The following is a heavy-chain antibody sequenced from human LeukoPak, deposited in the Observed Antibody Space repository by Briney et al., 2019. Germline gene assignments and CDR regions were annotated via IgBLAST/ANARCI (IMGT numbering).Heavy chain of an antibody. J-gene: IGHJ4*02. Sequence: PSETLSLTCTVSGGSITTGACYWSWIRQHPGKGLEWIGYIYYSGSTYYNPSLKRRVTISVDTSKNHFSLKLSSVTAADTAVYYCARGRWYFDYWGQGTLVTVSS. D-gene: IGHD2-15*01. CDR3: ARGRWYFDY. CDR1: GGSITTGACY. V-gene: IGHV4-31*03. CDR2: IYYSGST.